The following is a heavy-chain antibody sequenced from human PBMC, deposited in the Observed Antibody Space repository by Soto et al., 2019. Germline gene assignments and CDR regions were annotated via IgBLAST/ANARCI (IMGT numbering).Heavy chain of an antibody. Sequence: PSETLSLTCSVSGGSISSSDSYWGWIRQPPGKGLEWIGSIFYSGSTFYKPSLKSRVTISVDTSEKQFFLRLSSVTAADTAVYYGARHSGYSSSSFAYWGQGILVTVSS. J-gene: IGHJ4*02. D-gene: IGHD6-6*01. CDR1: GGSISSSDSY. CDR3: ARHSGYSSSSFAY. V-gene: IGHV4-39*01. CDR2: IFYSGST.